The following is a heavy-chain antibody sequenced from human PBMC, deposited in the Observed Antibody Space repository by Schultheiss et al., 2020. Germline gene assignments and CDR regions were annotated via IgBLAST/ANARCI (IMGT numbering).Heavy chain of an antibody. CDR3: ARVKWPYYFDY. CDR1: GGSISSNTYY. D-gene: IGHD5-12*01. Sequence: AATLSLTCSVSGGSISSNTYYWAWIRQPPGEGLEWIGSIYYSGGTYYSPSLKSRVTISMDTSKNQFSLKLSSVTAADTAVYYCARVKWPYYFDYWGQGTLVTVSS. V-gene: IGHV4-39*07. J-gene: IGHJ4*02. CDR2: IYYSGGT.